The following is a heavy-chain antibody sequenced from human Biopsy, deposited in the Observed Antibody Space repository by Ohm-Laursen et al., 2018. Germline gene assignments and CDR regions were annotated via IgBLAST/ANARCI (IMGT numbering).Heavy chain of an antibody. V-gene: IGHV4-34*01. CDR2: ITHSGST. J-gene: IGHJ6*02. D-gene: IGHD6-13*01. Sequence: GTLSLTCAVYGGSFNGYFRSWIRQPPGKGLEWIGDITHSGSTNYSPSLKSRVTISVDTAKKQFSPSLRSVTAAETAVYYCARVPLPGIGAAYQGRFLYGMDVWGQGTTVSVSS. CDR1: GGSFNGYF. CDR3: ARVPLPGIGAAYQGRFLYGMDV.